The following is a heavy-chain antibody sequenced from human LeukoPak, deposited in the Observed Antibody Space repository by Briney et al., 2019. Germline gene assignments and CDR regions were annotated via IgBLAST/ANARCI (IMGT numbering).Heavy chain of an antibody. V-gene: IGHV1-18*04. Sequence: ASMKLSCNASGYAFTIAGIGWVRQAPGQGLEWVAWISTYNGDTKYEGILKDRVTLTIDSSTSTAYMELRSLTSDGTAIYYCARGIRGLVAASYLDLWGQGTLVTVTS. D-gene: IGHD6-13*01. CDR1: GYAFTIAG. J-gene: IGHJ4*02. CDR3: ARGIRGLVAASYLDL. CDR2: ISTYNGDT.